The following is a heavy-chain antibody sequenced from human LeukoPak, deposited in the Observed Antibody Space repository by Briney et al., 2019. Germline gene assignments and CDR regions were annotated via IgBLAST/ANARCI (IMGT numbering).Heavy chain of an antibody. CDR1: GFTFSGYA. V-gene: IGHV3-23*01. CDR3: ARTVGYCSSSSCYTGQINDYYYYGMDV. Sequence: HPGGSLRLSCSGFTFSGYAMSWVRQAPGKGLEWVSTISDSGSDTYYADSVKGRFTISRDNSKNTLYLQMKGLRAEDTAVYYCARTVGYCSSSSCYTGQINDYYYYGMDVWGQGTTVTVSS. CDR2: ISDSGSDT. D-gene: IGHD2-2*02. J-gene: IGHJ6*02.